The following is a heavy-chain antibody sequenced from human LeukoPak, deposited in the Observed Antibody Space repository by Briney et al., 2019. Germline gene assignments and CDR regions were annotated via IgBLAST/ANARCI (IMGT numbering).Heavy chain of an antibody. J-gene: IGHJ3*02. CDR3: ARNTGGDYDAFDI. Sequence: SETLSLTCTVSGGSISSYYWSWIRQPPGKGLEWIGYIYYSGSTNYNPSLKSRVTISVDTSKNQFSLKLSSVTAADTAVYYCARNTGGDYDAFDIWGQGTMVTVSS. CDR1: GGSISSYY. V-gene: IGHV4-59*01. D-gene: IGHD2-21*01. CDR2: IYYSGST.